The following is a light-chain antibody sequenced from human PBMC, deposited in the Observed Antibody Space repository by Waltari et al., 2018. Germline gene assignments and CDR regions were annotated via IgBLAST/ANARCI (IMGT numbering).Light chain of an antibody. V-gene: IGKV2-30*02. Sequence: VMTQSPVSLSVTLGQAASISCKSSQSLVPVDGNTYFDWVHQRPGQSPSRLIYWVFNRDSGVPDRFSGSGSGTDFTLRISRVEAEDVVVYYCMQGTRWPYAFGQGTQLDIK. CDR2: WVF. CDR1: QSLVPVDGNTY. J-gene: IGKJ2*01. CDR3: MQGTRWPYA.